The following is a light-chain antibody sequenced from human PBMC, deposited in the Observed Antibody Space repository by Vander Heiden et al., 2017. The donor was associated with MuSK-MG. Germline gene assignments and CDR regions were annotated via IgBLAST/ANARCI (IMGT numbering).Light chain of an antibody. CDR3: CSYAGSSPWV. V-gene: IGLV2-23*01. CDR2: EGS. Sequence: QSALTQPSFVAGSPRLSITISCTGTTSAVGSYNLVSWYQQHPGKAPKLMIYEGSKRPSGVSHRFSGSKYGNTASLTISGLQAEDEADYYCCSYAGSSPWVFGGGTKLTVL. CDR1: TSAVGSYNL. J-gene: IGLJ3*02.